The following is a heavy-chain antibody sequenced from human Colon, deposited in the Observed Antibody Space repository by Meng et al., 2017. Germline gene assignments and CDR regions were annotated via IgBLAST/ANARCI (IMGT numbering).Heavy chain of an antibody. J-gene: IGHJ4*02. CDR3: ARLLWFGEWRYFDY. D-gene: IGHD3-10*01. V-gene: IGHV4-39*07. Sequence: SETLSLTCTVSGDSIISSTYYWGWIRQPPGKGLEWIGNIYYSGSTYYNPSLKSRVTISVDMSKNQFSLKLSSVTAADTAVYYCARLLWFGEWRYFDYWGQGTLVTGSS. CDR1: GDSIISSTYY. CDR2: IYYSGST.